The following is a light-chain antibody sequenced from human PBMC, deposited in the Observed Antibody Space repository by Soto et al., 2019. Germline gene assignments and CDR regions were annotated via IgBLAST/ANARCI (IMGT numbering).Light chain of an antibody. CDR2: GAS. CDR1: QSVSSSY. J-gene: IGKJ1*01. V-gene: IGKV3-20*01. Sequence: EIVLTQSPGTLSLSPGERATLSCRASQSVSSSYLAWYQQKPGQAPRLLIYGASSRATGIPDRFSGSGSGTDFTLTISRLEPEDCAVYYCQQDGSSRLGAFAEGAKVDIK. CDR3: QQDGSSRLGA.